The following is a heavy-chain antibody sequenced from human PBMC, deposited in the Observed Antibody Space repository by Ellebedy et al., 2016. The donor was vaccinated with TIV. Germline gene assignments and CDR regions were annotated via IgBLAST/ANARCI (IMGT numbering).Heavy chain of an antibody. V-gene: IGHV3-53*01. CDR1: GFTVSSNY. CDR3: ARASECSGGSCYPPYFDY. J-gene: IGHJ4*02. D-gene: IGHD2-15*01. Sequence: PGGSLRLSCAASGFTVSSNYMSWVRQAPGKGLEWVSVIYSGGSTYYADSVKGRFTISRDNSKNTLYLQMNSLRAEDTAVYYCARASECSGGSCYPPYFDYWGQGTLVTVSS. CDR2: IYSGGST.